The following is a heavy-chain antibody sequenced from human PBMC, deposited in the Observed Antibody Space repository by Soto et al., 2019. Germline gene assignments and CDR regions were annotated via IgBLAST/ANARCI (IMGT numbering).Heavy chain of an antibody. J-gene: IGHJ4*02. D-gene: IGHD3-22*01. V-gene: IGHV1-18*01. CDR2: ISTYNGNT. CDR3: ARGPTDYYDNSANYFLDY. CDR1: GYTFITYG. Sequence: QVQLVQSGAEVKKPGASVKVSCKASGYTFITYGVSWVRQAPGQVLDWLGWISTYNGNTRYAERLQGRVTMTTDTTTTTAYMELRNLRSDDTAVYYCARGPTDYYDNSANYFLDYWGQGTLVTVSS.